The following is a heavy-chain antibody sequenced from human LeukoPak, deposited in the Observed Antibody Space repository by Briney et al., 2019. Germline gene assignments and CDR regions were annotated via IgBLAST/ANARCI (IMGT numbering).Heavy chain of an antibody. CDR2: IYHSGST. V-gene: IGHV4-59*01. D-gene: IGHD5-24*01. J-gene: IGHJ3*02. Sequence: ASETLSLTCSVSGGSINSDYWNWIRQPPGKGLEWIGYIYHSGSTNYNPSLRSRVTISIDKSKKQFSLKLISVTAADTAIYYCARVGGMTTINNAAFDIWGQGTMVTVSS. CDR3: ARVGGMTTINNAAFDI. CDR1: GGSINSDY.